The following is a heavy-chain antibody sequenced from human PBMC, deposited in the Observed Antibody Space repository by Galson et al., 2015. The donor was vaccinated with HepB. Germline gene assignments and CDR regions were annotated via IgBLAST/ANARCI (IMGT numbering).Heavy chain of an antibody. CDR3: AKDGRGAYCGGDCSLIYDAFDI. Sequence: SLRLSCAASGFTFSSYAMSWVRQAPGKGLEWVSAISGSGGSTYYADSVKGRFTISRDNSKNTLYLQMNSLRAEDTAVYYCAKDGRGAYCGGDCSLIYDAFDIWGKGTMVTVSS. CDR1: GFTFSSYA. J-gene: IGHJ3*02. CDR2: ISGSGGST. V-gene: IGHV3-23*01. D-gene: IGHD2-21*02.